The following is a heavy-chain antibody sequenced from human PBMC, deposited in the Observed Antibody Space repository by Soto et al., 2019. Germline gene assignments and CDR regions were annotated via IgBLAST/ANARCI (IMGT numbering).Heavy chain of an antibody. CDR3: AKERLARGFDY. CDR2: ISGGGDNT. Sequence: EVQLLDSGGGLVQPGGSLRLSCEASGFTFSNYAMNWVRQAPGKGLEWVLGISGGGDNTYYADSVKGRFTISRDNSKNTVFLQMNGLRAADTAVYYCAKERLARGFDYWGQGTLVTVSS. CDR1: GFTFSNYA. J-gene: IGHJ4*02. V-gene: IGHV3-23*01.